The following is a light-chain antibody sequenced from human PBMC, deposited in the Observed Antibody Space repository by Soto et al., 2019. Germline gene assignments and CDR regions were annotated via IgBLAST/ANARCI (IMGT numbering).Light chain of an antibody. V-gene: IGKV3-15*01. J-gene: IGKJ2*01. Sequence: EIVMTQSPATLSVSPGERATLSCRASQSVSSNLAWYQQKPGQAPRLLIYGASTRATGIPARFSGSGSGTEFTLTISSMQSEDVAVYYCQQYNNWAPSYTFGQGTRLEIK. CDR2: GAS. CDR3: QQYNNWAPSYT. CDR1: QSVSSN.